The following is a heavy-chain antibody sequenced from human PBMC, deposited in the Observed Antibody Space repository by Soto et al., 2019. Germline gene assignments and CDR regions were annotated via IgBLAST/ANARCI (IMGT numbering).Heavy chain of an antibody. CDR1: GYSFTNYW. Sequence: GESLKISCKDSGYSFTNYWIAWVRQMPGKGLEWMGIIYPGDSRTRYSPSFQGQVTISVDKSISTVYLQWSSLKASDTAMYYCARVFYYGGNSEAYYFWGQGTMVTVSS. V-gene: IGHV5-51*01. D-gene: IGHD4-17*01. CDR2: IYPGDSRT. J-gene: IGHJ3*01. CDR3: ARVFYYGGNSEAYYF.